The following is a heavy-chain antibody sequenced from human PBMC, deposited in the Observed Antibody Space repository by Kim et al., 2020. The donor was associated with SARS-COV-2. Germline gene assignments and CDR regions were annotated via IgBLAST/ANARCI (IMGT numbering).Heavy chain of an antibody. J-gene: IGHJ6*01. Sequence: GGSLRLSCAASGFTFSSNYMYWVRQAPGKGLVCVSLIYSGGTTSYSDSFMDRFSISSDNSNNTPLFLLINLLTADTAVIYCSSIFSFGAFPFSYYFA. D-gene: IGHD3-10*01. CDR2: IYSGGTT. V-gene: IGHV3-53*01. CDR3: SSIFSFGAFPFSYYFA. CDR1: GFTFSSNY.